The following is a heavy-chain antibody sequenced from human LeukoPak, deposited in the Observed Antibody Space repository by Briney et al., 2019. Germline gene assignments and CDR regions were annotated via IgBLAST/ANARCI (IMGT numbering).Heavy chain of an antibody. D-gene: IGHD3-10*01. CDR1: VDTSPKSA. J-gene: IGHJ4*02. CDR2: IIPNFGSP. V-gene: IGHV1-69*06. CDR3: ASGVFGSGSYYPLYFDD. Sequence: SVKVSCKTSVDTSPKSAGSGVGQAPGQGLEGMGWIIPNFGSPNYAQTFQDRLTITADKSTTTPYMELRNMISEDTAVYFCASGVFGSGSYYPLYFDDWGQGTLVALTS.